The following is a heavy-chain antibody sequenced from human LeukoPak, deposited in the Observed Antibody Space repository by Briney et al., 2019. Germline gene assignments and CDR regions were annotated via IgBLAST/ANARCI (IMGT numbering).Heavy chain of an antibody. CDR2: IIPIFGTA. CDR1: GGTFSSYA. J-gene: IGHJ3*02. CDR3: ARKPDMAAGGTVRAAFDI. D-gene: IGHD6-13*01. Sequence: GSSVKVSCKASGGTFSSYAITWVRQAPRQGLEWMGGIIPIFGTANYAQQFQGRVTITADKSTSTAYMQLSSLRSEDTAVYYCARKPDMAAGGTVRAAFDIWGQGTMVTVSS. V-gene: IGHV1-69*06.